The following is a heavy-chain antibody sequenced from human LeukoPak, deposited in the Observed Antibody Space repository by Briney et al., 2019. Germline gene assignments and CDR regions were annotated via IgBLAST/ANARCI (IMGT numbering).Heavy chain of an antibody. D-gene: IGHD3-10*01. CDR1: GFIFSDYG. CDR2: IRYDGSDK. CDR3: AKLYGSGTSYRPLDY. Sequence: PGGSLRLSCAASGFIFSDYGMHWVRQAPGKGLEWVAFIRYDGSDKYYADSVKGRFTNSRDDSKNTLYLQMNSLRPEDTAVYYCAKLYGSGTSYRPLDYWGQGTLVTVSS. J-gene: IGHJ4*02. V-gene: IGHV3-30*02.